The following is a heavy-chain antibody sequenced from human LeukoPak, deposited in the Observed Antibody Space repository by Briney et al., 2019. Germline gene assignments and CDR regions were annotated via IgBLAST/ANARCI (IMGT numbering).Heavy chain of an antibody. CDR1: GFTFSSHS. D-gene: IGHD1-26*01. CDR3: ARYSSNVVGKRHYFDY. V-gene: IGHV3-21*01. Sequence: GGSLRLSCAASGFTFSSHSMNWVRQAPGKGLEWVSSISTSSSYIYYVDSVKGRFTISRDNAKKSLYLQMNSLRAEDTAVYYCARYSSNVVGKRHYFDYWGQGTLVTIS. CDR2: ISTSSSYI. J-gene: IGHJ4*02.